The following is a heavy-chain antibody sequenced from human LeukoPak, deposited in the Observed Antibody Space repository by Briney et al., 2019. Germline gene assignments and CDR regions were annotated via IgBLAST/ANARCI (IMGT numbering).Heavy chain of an antibody. Sequence: GGSLRLSCAASGFTFSSYWMHWVRQAPGKGLEWVSAISGSGGSTYYADSVKGRFTISRDNSKNTLYLQMNGLRAEDTAVYYCARSPREHCSSTSCYTFDYWGQGTLVTVSS. CDR2: ISGSGGST. CDR3: ARSPREHCSSTSCYTFDY. D-gene: IGHD2-2*02. V-gene: IGHV3-23*01. CDR1: GFTFSSYW. J-gene: IGHJ4*02.